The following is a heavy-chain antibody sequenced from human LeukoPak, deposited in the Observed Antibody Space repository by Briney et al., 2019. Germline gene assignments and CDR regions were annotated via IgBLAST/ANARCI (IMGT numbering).Heavy chain of an antibody. CDR2: ISGSGGST. Sequence: PGGSLRLSCTASGFTFSDYRMKWVRQAPGKGLEWVSAISGSGGSTYYADSVKGRFTISRDNSKNTLYLQMNSLRAEDTAVYYCAKMTYYYGMDVWGQGTTVTVSS. J-gene: IGHJ6*02. CDR3: AKMTYYYGMDV. CDR1: GFTFSDYR. V-gene: IGHV3-23*01.